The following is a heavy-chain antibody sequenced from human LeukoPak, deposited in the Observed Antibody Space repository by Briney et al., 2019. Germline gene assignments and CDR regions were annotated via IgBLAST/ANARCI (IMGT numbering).Heavy chain of an antibody. D-gene: IGHD3-3*01. Sequence: PSETLSLTCTVSGGSISSGSYYWSWIRQPAGKGLEWIGRIYTSGSTNYNPSLKSRVTISVDTSKNQFSLKLGSVTAADTAVYYCATTEYDFWSGYHDYWGQGTLVTVSS. CDR2: IYTSGST. J-gene: IGHJ4*02. V-gene: IGHV4-61*02. CDR3: ATTEYDFWSGYHDY. CDR1: GGSISSGSYY.